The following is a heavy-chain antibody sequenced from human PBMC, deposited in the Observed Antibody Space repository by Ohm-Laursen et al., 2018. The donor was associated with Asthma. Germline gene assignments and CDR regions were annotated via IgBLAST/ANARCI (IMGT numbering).Heavy chain of an antibody. D-gene: IGHD3-9*01. CDR2: IIPLFGLP. CDR1: GYTFTGYY. J-gene: IGHJ4*02. V-gene: IGHV1-69*10. Sequence: ASVKVSCKASGYTFTGYYMHWVRQAPGQGLEWVGVIIPLFGLPNYAQKFKGRVTITADKSTSTAYMDLTSLTSADTAVYYCVREDFDWPPGYCDYWGQGTLVTVSS. CDR3: VREDFDWPPGYCDY.